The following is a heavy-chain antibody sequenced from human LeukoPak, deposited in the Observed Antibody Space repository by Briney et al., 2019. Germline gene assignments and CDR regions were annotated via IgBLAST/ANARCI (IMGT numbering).Heavy chain of an antibody. CDR1: GGSISSYY. D-gene: IGHD2-2*01. CDR2: IYYSGST. Sequence: PSETLSLTCTVSGGSISSYYWSWIRQPPGKGLEWIGYIYYSGSTNYNPSLKSRVTISVDTSKNQFSLKLSSVTAEDTAVYYCARSAQLLYYYYYYYMDVWGKGTTVTVSS. V-gene: IGHV4-59*01. J-gene: IGHJ6*03. CDR3: ARSAQLLYYYYYYYMDV.